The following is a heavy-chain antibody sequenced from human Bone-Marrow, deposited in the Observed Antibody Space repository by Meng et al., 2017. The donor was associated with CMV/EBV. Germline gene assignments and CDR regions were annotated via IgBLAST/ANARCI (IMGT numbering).Heavy chain of an antibody. CDR2: IYYSGST. CDR1: GGSISSGGYY. J-gene: IGHJ4*02. D-gene: IGHD3-10*01. Sequence: SGGSISSGGYYWSWIRQHPGKGLEWIGYIYYSGSTYYNPSLKSRVTISVDTSKTQFSLKLSSVTAADTAVYYCARGFGEFRAYYFDYWGQGTLVTVSS. CDR3: ARGFGEFRAYYFDY. V-gene: IGHV4-31*02.